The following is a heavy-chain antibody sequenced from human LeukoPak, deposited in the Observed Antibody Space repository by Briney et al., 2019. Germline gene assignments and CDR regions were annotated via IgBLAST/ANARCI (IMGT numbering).Heavy chain of an antibody. CDR3: ARQDWNYAWFDP. CDR1: GGSFSGYY. D-gene: IGHD1-7*01. V-gene: IGHV4-34*01. J-gene: IGHJ5*02. CDR2: INHSGST. Sequence: SETLSLTCAVYGGSFSGYYWSWIRQPPGKGXXXIGEINHSGSTNYNPSLKSRVTISVDTSKNQFSLKLSSVTAADTAVYYCARQDWNYAWFDPWGQGTLVTVSS.